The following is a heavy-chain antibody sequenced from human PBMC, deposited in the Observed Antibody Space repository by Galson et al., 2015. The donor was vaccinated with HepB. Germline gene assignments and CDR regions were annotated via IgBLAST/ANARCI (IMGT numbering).Heavy chain of an antibody. Sequence: SLRLSCAASGFTFSGSAIHWVRQASGKGLGWVGRIRSKASSHATAYAASLKGRFTISRDDSKNTAYLHMNRLKTEDTAVYYCTRLGDFSGYSSSWGQGTLVTVSS. CDR2: IRSKASSHAT. CDR3: TRLGDFSGYSSS. CDR1: GFTFSGSA. J-gene: IGHJ4*02. D-gene: IGHD2-2*01. V-gene: IGHV3-73*01.